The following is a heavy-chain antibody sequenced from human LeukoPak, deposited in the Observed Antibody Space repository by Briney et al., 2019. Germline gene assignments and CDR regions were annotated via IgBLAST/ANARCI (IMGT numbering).Heavy chain of an antibody. Sequence: SETLSLTCTVSGGSISSVGYYWSWIRQPAGKGLEWIGRIYTSGSTNYNPSLKSRVTISVDTSKNQFSLKLSSVTAADTAVYYCARDSPMRSELRAYYYYYMDVWGKGTTVTVSS. D-gene: IGHD1-14*01. CDR2: IYTSGST. J-gene: IGHJ6*03. V-gene: IGHV4-61*02. CDR1: GGSISSVGYY. CDR3: ARDSPMRSELRAYYYYYMDV.